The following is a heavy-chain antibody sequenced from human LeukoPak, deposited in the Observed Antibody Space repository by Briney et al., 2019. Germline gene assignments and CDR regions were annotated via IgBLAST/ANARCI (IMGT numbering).Heavy chain of an antibody. Sequence: GGSLRLSCAASGFTVSSNYMSWVRQAPGEGLEWVSVIYSGGNTYYADSVKGRFTISRDNAKNSLYLQMNSLRAEDTAVYYCARGRRGSSWSSVRGHNWFDPWGQGTLVTVSS. CDR3: ARGRRGSSWSSVRGHNWFDP. V-gene: IGHV3-53*01. D-gene: IGHD6-13*01. CDR1: GFTVSSNY. J-gene: IGHJ5*02. CDR2: IYSGGNT.